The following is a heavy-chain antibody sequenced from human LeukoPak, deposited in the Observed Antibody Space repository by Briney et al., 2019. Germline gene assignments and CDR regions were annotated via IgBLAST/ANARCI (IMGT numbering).Heavy chain of an antibody. CDR3: STWTDLYDY. V-gene: IGHV3-15*01. CDR1: GFTFSNAW. Sequence: GGSLRLSCAASGFTFSNAWMSWVRQAPGKGLDWVGRIRSKTDGCTADHAASVKGRFTISRDDSKNMLYLQMNSLKTEDTAVYYCSTWTDLYDYWGQGTLVTVSS. CDR2: IRSKTDGCTA. D-gene: IGHD3/OR15-3a*01. J-gene: IGHJ4*02.